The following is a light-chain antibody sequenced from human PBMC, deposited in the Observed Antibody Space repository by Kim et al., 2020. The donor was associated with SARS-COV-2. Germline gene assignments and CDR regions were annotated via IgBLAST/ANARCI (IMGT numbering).Light chain of an antibody. CDR1: SSDIGAYKY. CDR2: DVT. CDR3: SSYAGIYTMI. V-gene: IGLV2-11*03. Sequence: GQSVTISCTGTSSDIGAYKYVSWYQQHPGKVPKVMIYDVTKRPSGVPDRFSGSKSGNTASLTISGLQTEDEADYYCSSYAGIYTMIFGGGTQLTVL. J-gene: IGLJ2*01.